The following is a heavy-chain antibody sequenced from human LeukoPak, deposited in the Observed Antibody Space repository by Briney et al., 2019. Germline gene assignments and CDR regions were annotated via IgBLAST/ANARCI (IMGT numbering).Heavy chain of an antibody. CDR1: GYTFTGYY. D-gene: IGHD2-2*01. Sequence: GASVKVSCKASGYTFTGYYMHWVRQAPGQGLEWMGWINPNSGGTNCAQKFQGRVTMTRDTSISTAYMELSRLRSDDTAVYYCARARYCSSTSCSQVFAYWGQGTLVTVSS. CDR2: INPNSGGT. CDR3: ARARYCSSTSCSQVFAY. J-gene: IGHJ4*02. V-gene: IGHV1-2*02.